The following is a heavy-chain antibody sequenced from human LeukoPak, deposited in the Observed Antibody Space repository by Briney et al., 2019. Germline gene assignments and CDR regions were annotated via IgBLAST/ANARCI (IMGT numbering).Heavy chain of an antibody. CDR2: IHYSGST. D-gene: IGHD5-18*01. CDR3: ARHDGSGYSYGYSYFDY. Sequence: PSETLSLTCTVFGGSISSSSYYWGWIRQPPGKGLEWIGSIHYSGSTYYNSSLKSRVTISVDTTKNQFSLKLSSVTAADTALYYCARHDGSGYSYGYSYFDYWGQGTLVTVSS. V-gene: IGHV4-39*01. CDR1: GGSISSSSYY. J-gene: IGHJ4*02.